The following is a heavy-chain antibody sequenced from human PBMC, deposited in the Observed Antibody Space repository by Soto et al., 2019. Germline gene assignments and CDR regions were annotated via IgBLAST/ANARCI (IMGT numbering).Heavy chain of an antibody. V-gene: IGHV4-39*01. Sequence: SETLSLTCSVSGYSVSSSDYCWAWIRQPPGKGLEWIGSMFYSGLSYYNPSLKSRVTLSVDTSKNQFSVRLNSVTAADTAVYYCAPLTVSLSGPYGIHVWGQGTTVTVSS. CDR3: APLTVSLSGPYGIHV. D-gene: IGHD2-15*01. CDR1: GYSVSSSDYC. CDR2: MFYSGLS. J-gene: IGHJ6*02.